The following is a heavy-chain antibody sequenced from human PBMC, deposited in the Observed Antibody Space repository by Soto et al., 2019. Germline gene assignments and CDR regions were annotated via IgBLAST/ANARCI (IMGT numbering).Heavy chain of an antibody. CDR2: ISGSGGST. J-gene: IGHJ4*02. CDR1: GFTFSSYA. CDR3: AMSRIAVAGTSFDY. Sequence: EVQLLESGGGLVQPGWSLRLSCAASGFTFSSYAMSWVRQDPGKGLEWVSDISGSGGSTYYADSVKGRFTISRDNSKNTLYRQMNSLTAEDTAVYYCAMSRIAVAGTSFDYWVQGTLVTVAS. V-gene: IGHV3-23*01. D-gene: IGHD6-19*01.